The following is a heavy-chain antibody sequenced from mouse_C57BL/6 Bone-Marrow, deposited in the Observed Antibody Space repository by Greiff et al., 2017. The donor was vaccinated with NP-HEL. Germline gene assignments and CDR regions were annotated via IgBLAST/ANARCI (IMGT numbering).Heavy chain of an antibody. J-gene: IGHJ3*01. D-gene: IGHD1-1*01. CDR2: IRNRANNHAS. CDR3: TGSSSPFAY. CDR1: GFTFSDAW. V-gene: IGHV6-6*01. Sequence: EVQLVESGGGLVQPGGSMKLSCAASGFTFSDAWMDWVRQTPEKGLEWVAAIRNRANNHASYYAESVKGRFTISRDDSKSCVHMHMLRLGAEDTGVYYCTGSSSPFAYWGQGTLVTVSA.